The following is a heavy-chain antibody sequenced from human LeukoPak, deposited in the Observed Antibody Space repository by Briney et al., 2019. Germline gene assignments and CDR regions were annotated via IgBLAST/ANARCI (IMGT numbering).Heavy chain of an antibody. D-gene: IGHD1-14*01. J-gene: IGHJ4*02. CDR2: ISEDGGDT. CDR1: GFTLDDYA. V-gene: IGHV3-43*02. CDR3: AKDKTRGPGDY. Sequence: QPGGSLRLSCAASGFTLDDYAMHRVRQTPGKGLECVSLISEDGGDTWYADSVKGRFTISRDNSKNSLYLQMNSLRAEDTAFYYCAKDKTRGPGDYWGQGTLVTVSS.